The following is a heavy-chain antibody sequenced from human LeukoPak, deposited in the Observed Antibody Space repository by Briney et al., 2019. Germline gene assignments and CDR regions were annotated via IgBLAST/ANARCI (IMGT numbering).Heavy chain of an antibody. V-gene: IGHV3-23*01. D-gene: IGHD3-3*01. CDR2: ISGSGGST. J-gene: IGHJ1*01. CDR1: GFTFSSYV. Sequence: GGSLRLSCAASGFTFSSYVMSWVRQAPGKGLEWVSAISGSGGSTYYADSVKGRFTISRDNSKNTLYPQMNSLRAEDTAVYYCAKDVYDFWSGQGYFQHWGQGTLVTVSS. CDR3: AKDVYDFWSGQGYFQH.